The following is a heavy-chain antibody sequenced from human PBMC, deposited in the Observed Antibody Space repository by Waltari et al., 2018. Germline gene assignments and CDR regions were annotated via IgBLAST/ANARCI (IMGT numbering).Heavy chain of an antibody. V-gene: IGHV1-2*02. CDR3: ARVYYYDSSGYYSGEGYYYGMDV. CDR1: GYTFTGYY. J-gene: IGHJ6*02. Sequence: QVQLVQSGAEVKKPGASVKVSCKASGYTFTGYYMHWVRQAPGQGLEWMGWINPSSGGTNYAQKFQGRVTMTRDTSISTAYMELSRLRSDDTAVYYCARVYYYDSSGYYSGEGYYYGMDVWGQGTTVTVSS. D-gene: IGHD3-22*01. CDR2: INPSSGGT.